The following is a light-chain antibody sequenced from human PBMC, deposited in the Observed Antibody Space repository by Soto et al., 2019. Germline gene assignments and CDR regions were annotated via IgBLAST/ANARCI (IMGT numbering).Light chain of an antibody. V-gene: IGKV4-1*01. Sequence: DIVMTQSPDSLAVSLGERATINCKSSQRLLSTTNNKNYLVWYQQKPGQPPKLPIYWAATRESGVPDRFSGSGSGTDFTLTISSLQAEDVAVYYCQQYYITPLTFGGGTKVEIK. J-gene: IGKJ4*01. CDR3: QQYYITPLT. CDR1: QRLLSTTNNKNY. CDR2: WAA.